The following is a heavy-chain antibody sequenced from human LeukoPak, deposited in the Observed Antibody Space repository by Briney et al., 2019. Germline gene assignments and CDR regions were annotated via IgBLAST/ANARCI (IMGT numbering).Heavy chain of an antibody. CDR2: IIPILGIA. CDR1: GGTFSSYA. Sequence: GASVKVSCKASGGTFSSYAISWVRRAPGQGLEWMGRIIPILGIANYAQKFQGRVTITADKSTSTAYMELSSLRSEDTAVYYCADSSSWYYFDYWGQGTLVTVSS. V-gene: IGHV1-69*04. D-gene: IGHD6-13*01. J-gene: IGHJ4*02. CDR3: ADSSSWYYFDY.